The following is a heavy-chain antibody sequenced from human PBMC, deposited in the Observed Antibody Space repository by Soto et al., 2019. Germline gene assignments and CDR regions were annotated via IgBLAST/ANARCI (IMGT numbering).Heavy chain of an antibody. CDR3: AREPYYGSGSYYKQYYYYGMDG. J-gene: IGHJ6*02. D-gene: IGHD3-10*01. CDR2: INPSGGST. V-gene: IGHV1-46*03. Sequence: ASVKVSCKAFGYTFTSYYMHWVRQAPGQGLEWMGIINPSGGSTSYAQKFQGRVTMTRDTSTSTVYMELSSLRSEDTAVYYCAREPYYGSGSYYKQYYYYGMDGWGQGTTVTSP. CDR1: GYTFTSYY.